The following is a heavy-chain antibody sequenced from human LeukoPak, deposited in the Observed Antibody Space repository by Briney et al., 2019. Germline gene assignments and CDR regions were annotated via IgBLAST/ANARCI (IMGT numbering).Heavy chain of an antibody. J-gene: IGHJ4*02. CDR2: IRYDGSNK. V-gene: IGHV3-30*02. CDR3: AKDQLRYFDWLLYLGFSFDY. CDR1: GFTFSSYG. D-gene: IGHD3-9*01. Sequence: PGGSLRLSCAASGFTFSSYGMHWVRQAPGKGLEWVAFIRYDGSNKYYADSVKGRFTISRDNSKNTLYLQMNSLRAEDTAVYYCAKDQLRYFDWLLYLGFSFDYWGQGTLVTVSS.